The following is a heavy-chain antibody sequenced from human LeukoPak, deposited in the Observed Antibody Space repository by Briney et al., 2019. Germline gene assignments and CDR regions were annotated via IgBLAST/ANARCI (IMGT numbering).Heavy chain of an antibody. V-gene: IGHV3-11*04. CDR1: GFTFSDYY. Sequence: GGSLRLSCAASGFTFSDYYMSWIRQAPGKGLEWVSYISSSGSTIYYADSVKGRFTISRDNAKNSLYLQMNSLRAEDTAVYYCARELEPITYYYYYMDVWGKGTTVTVSS. J-gene: IGHJ6*03. D-gene: IGHD1-1*01. CDR2: ISSSGSTI. CDR3: ARELEPITYYYYYMDV.